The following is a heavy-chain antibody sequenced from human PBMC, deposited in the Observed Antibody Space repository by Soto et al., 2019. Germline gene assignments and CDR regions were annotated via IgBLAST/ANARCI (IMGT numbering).Heavy chain of an antibody. V-gene: IGHV3-23*01. CDR3: AIDPNWQWGY. CDR2: INGADTFT. J-gene: IGHJ4*02. CDR1: GLNLRTHD. Sequence: EVQLLESGGGLVQPGGSLRLSCVASGLNLRTHDMNWVRQPPGKGLEWVANINGADTFTSYADAVKGRFIISSDNSQNAIYLQMNHLRAEDTAVYYCAIDPNWQWGYWGQGTLVTVSS. D-gene: IGHD1-1*01.